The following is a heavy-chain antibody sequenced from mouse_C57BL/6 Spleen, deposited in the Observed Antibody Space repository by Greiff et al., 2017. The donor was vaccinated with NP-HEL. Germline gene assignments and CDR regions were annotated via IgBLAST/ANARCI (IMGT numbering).Heavy chain of an antibody. D-gene: IGHD4-1*01. J-gene: IGHJ1*03. CDR3: APNWDVRYFDD. V-gene: IGHV14-2*01. CDR1: GFNIKDYY. CDR2: IDPEDGEI. Sequence: VQLKESGAELVKPGASVKLSCTASGFNIKDYYMHWVKQRTEQGLEWIGWIDPEDGEIKYAPKFQGKATITADTSSNTAYLQLSSLTSEDTAVYYCAPNWDVRYFDDWGTGTTVTVSS.